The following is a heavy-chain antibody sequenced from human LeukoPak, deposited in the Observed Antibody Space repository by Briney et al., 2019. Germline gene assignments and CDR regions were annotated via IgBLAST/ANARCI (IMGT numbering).Heavy chain of an antibody. CDR2: ISTDGTST. CDR1: GFRFSDYW. D-gene: IGHD2-15*01. V-gene: IGHV3-74*01. J-gene: IGHJ4*02. CDR3: ARFSSAGEGY. Sequence: GGSLRLSCAASGFRFSDYWMFWVRQAPGKGPVWVSHISTDGTSTTYADSVKGRFTISRDNAKNTMYLHMNSLRVEDTAVYYCARFSSAGEGYWGQGTLVTVSS.